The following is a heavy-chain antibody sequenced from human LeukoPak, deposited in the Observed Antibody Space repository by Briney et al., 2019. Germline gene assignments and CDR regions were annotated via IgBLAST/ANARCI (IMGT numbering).Heavy chain of an antibody. D-gene: IGHD5-24*01. Sequence: TGGSLRLSCAASGFTFSSYAMSWVRQAPGKGLEWVSAISGSGGSTYYADSVKGRFTISSDNYRNTVSLQMNSPRTEDTAVYYCVRDRGGTGYNLGDWGQGTLVTVSS. CDR1: GFTFSSYA. CDR2: ISGSGGST. V-gene: IGHV3-23*01. J-gene: IGHJ4*02. CDR3: VRDRGGTGYNLGD.